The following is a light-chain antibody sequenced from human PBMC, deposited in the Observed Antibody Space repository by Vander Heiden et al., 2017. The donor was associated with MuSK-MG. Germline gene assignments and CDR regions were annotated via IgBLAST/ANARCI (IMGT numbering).Light chain of an antibody. J-gene: IGKJ4*01. Sequence: EIVMTQSPATLSVSPGERATLSCRAGQTISNYLAWYQQKRGQAPRLLIYGASVRATGIPARFSGSASGTEFTLTISSLQSEDFEVYYCRQDDNWPLTFGGGTKVEI. CDR3: RQDDNWPLT. CDR2: GAS. CDR1: QTISNY. V-gene: IGKV3-15*01.